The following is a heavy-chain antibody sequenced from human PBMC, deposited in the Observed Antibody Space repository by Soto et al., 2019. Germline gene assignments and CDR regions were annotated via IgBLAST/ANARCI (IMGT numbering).Heavy chain of an antibody. CDR2: IHADNGNA. CDR1: GYTFSYYN. D-gene: IGHD1-1*01. Sequence: QVQIVQSGAEVKKPGASVKLSCKGSGYTFSYYNVHWVRQAPGQRLEWMGWIHADNGNAKYSQKFQGRVTITRDPSGNTAYMELSNLRSEDTAVYYCARELDYWYFDLGPWHPGHCLL. CDR3: ARELDYWYFDL. V-gene: IGHV1-3*01. J-gene: IGHJ2*01.